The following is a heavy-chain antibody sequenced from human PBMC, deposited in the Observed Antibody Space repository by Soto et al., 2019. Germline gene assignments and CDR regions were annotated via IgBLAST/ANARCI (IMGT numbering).Heavy chain of an antibody. D-gene: IGHD3-22*01. CDR3: ARDLFPYYYDSSGYLNWLDP. J-gene: IGHJ5*02. V-gene: IGHV3-11*01. CDR2: ISSSGSTI. Sequence: VQLVESGGGLINPGGSLRLSCAASGFTFSDYYMSWIRQAPGKGLEWVSYISSSGSTIYYADSVKGRFTISRDNAKNSLYLQMNSLRAEDTAVYYCARDLFPYYYDSSGYLNWLDPWGQGTLVTVSS. CDR1: GFTFSDYY.